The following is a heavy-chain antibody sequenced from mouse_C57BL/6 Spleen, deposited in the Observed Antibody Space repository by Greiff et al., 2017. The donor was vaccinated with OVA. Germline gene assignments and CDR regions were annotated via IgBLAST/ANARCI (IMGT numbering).Heavy chain of an antibody. Sequence: QVQLQQPGAELVRPGSSVKLSCKASGYTFTSYWMDWVKQRPGQGLEWIGNIYPSDSETHYNQKFKDKATLTVDKSSSTAYMQLSSLTSEDSAVYYCARGYYYGSSPAWFAYWGKGTLVTVSA. J-gene: IGHJ3*01. CDR2: IYPSDSET. CDR1: GYTFTSYW. CDR3: ARGYYYGSSPAWFAY. V-gene: IGHV1-61*01. D-gene: IGHD1-1*01.